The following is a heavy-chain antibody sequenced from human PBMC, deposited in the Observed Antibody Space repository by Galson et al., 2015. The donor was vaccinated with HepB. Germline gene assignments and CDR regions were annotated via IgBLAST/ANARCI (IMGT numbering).Heavy chain of an antibody. Sequence: SLRLSCAASGFTFSSYWMSWVRQAPGKGLEWVANIKQDGSEKYYVDSVKGRFTISRDNAKNSLYLQMNSLRAEDTAVYYCAREKGQQLVHFDYWGQGTLVTVSS. CDR3: AREKGQQLVHFDY. CDR1: GFTFSSYW. CDR2: IKQDGSEK. D-gene: IGHD6-13*01. J-gene: IGHJ4*02. V-gene: IGHV3-7*03.